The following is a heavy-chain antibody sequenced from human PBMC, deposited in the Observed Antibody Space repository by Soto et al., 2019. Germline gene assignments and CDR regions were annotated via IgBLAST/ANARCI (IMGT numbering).Heavy chain of an antibody. CDR3: ARTPRFYDILTGFYYYGMDV. J-gene: IGHJ6*02. D-gene: IGHD3-9*01. Sequence: PSETLSLTCAVYGGSFSGYYWSWIRQPPGKGLEWIGEINHSGSTNYNPSLKSRVTISVDTSKNQFSLKLSSVTAADTAVYYCARTPRFYDILTGFYYYGMDVWGQGTTVTVS. V-gene: IGHV4-34*01. CDR2: INHSGST. CDR1: GGSFSGYY.